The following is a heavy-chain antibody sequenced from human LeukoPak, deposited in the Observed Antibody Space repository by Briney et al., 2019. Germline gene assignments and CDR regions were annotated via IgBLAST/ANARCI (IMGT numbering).Heavy chain of an antibody. J-gene: IGHJ4*02. V-gene: IGHV4-59*01. CDR1: GGSISSYY. CDR2: IYYSGST. Sequence: PSETLSLTCTVSGGSISSYYWSWIRQPPGKGLEWIGYIYYSGSTNYNPSLKSRVTISVDTSKNQFSLKLSSVTAADTAVYYCARSIMITFGGVSYFDYWGQGTLVTVSS. D-gene: IGHD3-16*01. CDR3: ARSIMITFGGVSYFDY.